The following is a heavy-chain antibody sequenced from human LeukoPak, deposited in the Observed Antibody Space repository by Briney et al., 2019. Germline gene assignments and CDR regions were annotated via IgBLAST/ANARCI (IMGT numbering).Heavy chain of an antibody. CDR1: GGTFSSYA. Sequence: ASVKVSCKASGGTFSSYAITWVRQAPGQGLEWMGWISTYNGNTNYAQNLQGRVTMTTDTSTSTAYKELRSLRADDTAVYYCARHGSYGDYWGQGTLVTVSS. D-gene: IGHD1-26*01. J-gene: IGHJ4*02. CDR2: ISTYNGNT. V-gene: IGHV1-18*01. CDR3: ARHGSYGDY.